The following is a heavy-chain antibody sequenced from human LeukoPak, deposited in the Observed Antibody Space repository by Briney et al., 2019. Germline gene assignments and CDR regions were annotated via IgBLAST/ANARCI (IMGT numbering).Heavy chain of an antibody. CDR1: GFTFSRYE. Sequence: GGSLRLSCAASGFTFSRYEMNWVRQAPGKGLEWVSYIGSGGSSIYYADSVKGRFTISRDNAKNSLYLQMNSLRAEDTAVYYCARSSGWYTGFDFWGQGTLVTVSS. CDR2: IGSGGSSI. D-gene: IGHD6-19*01. CDR3: ARSSGWYTGFDF. J-gene: IGHJ4*02. V-gene: IGHV3-48*03.